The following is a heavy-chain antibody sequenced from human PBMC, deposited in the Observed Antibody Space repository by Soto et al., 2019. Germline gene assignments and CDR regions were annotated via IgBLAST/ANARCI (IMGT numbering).Heavy chain of an antibody. Sequence: GGSLRLSCAASGFTFSSYSMNWVRQAPGKGLEWVSYISSSSSTIYYADSVKGRFTISRDNAKNSLYLQMNSLRAEDTAVYYCARGGVVPADTFDYWGQGTLVTVSS. CDR1: GFTFSSYS. J-gene: IGHJ4*02. V-gene: IGHV3-48*04. CDR3: ARGGVVPADTFDY. D-gene: IGHD2-2*01. CDR2: ISSSSSTI.